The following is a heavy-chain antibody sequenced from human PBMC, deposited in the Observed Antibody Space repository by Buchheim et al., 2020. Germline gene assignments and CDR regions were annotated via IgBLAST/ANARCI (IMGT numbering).Heavy chain of an antibody. V-gene: IGHV3-30*04. J-gene: IGHJ4*02. CDR3: ARVIDGDHRRGYFDY. CDR1: GFTFSSYA. Sequence: QVQLVESGGGVVQPGRSLRLSCAASGFTFSSYAMHWVRQAPGKGLEWVAVISYDGSNKYYADSVKGRFTISRDNSKNTLYLQMNSLRAEDTAVYYCARVIDGDHRRGYFDYWGQGTL. CDR2: ISYDGSNK. D-gene: IGHD4-17*01.